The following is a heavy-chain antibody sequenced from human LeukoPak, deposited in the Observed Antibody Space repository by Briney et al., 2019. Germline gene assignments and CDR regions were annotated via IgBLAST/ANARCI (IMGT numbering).Heavy chain of an antibody. CDR3: ARGTLYHYDSSGCPNFDY. Sequence: ASVKVSCKASGYTFTGYYMHLVRQAPGQGLEWMGRINPNSGGTNYAQKFQGRVTMTRDTSISTAYMELSRLRSDDTAVYYCARGTLYHYDSSGCPNFDYWGQGTLVTVSS. CDR2: INPNSGGT. D-gene: IGHD3-22*01. CDR1: GYTFTGYY. J-gene: IGHJ4*02. V-gene: IGHV1-2*06.